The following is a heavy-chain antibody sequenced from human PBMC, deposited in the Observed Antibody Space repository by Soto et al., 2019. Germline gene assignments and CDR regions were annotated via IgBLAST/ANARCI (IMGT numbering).Heavy chain of an antibody. Sequence: GGSLRLSCAASGFTFSSYAMSWVRQAPGKGLEWVSAISGSGGSTYYADSVKGRFTISRDNSKNTLYLQMNSLRAEDTAVYYCAKYKAPGYSYGSIDYWGQGTLVTVSS. J-gene: IGHJ4*02. V-gene: IGHV3-23*01. CDR2: ISGSGGST. CDR3: AKYKAPGYSYGSIDY. CDR1: GFTFSSYA. D-gene: IGHD5-18*01.